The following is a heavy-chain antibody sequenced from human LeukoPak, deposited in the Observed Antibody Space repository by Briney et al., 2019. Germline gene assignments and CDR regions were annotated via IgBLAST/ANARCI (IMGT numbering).Heavy chain of an antibody. CDR1: GYTFTSFY. CDR2: INPRGGST. CDR3: ARGGYYDSSGSGADYFDY. V-gene: IGHV1-46*01. Sequence: ASVKVSCKASGYTFTSFYMHWVRQAPGQGLEWMGIINPRGGSTSYAQKFQGRVTMTRDTSTSTVYMELSSLRSEDTAVYYCARGGYYDSSGSGADYFDYWGQGTLVTVSS. J-gene: IGHJ4*02. D-gene: IGHD3-22*01.